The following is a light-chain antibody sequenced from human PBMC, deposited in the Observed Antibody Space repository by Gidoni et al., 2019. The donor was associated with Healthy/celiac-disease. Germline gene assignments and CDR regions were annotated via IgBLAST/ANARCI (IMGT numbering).Light chain of an antibody. J-gene: IGKJ1*01. CDR1: QSVSSSY. Sequence: EIVLTQSPGTLSLSPGERATLSCRASQSVSSSYLAWYQQKPGQAPRLLIYGAFSRDTGIPDRFSGSGSGTDFTLTISRLEPEDFAVYYCQHEATFGQGTKVEIK. CDR2: GAF. V-gene: IGKV3-20*01. CDR3: QHEAT.